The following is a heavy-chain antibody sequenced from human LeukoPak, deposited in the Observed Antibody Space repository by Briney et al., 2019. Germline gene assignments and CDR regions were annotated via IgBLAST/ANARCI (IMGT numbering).Heavy chain of an antibody. J-gene: IGHJ4*02. CDR3: ARVAAREFWYFDF. Sequence: PSETLSLTCTVSGGSISSYYWSWIRQPPGKGLEWIGYIYYSGSTNYNPSLKSRVTISVDTSKNQFSLKLSSVTAADTAVYYCARVAAREFWYFDFWGQGTLVTVSS. CDR2: IYYSGST. D-gene: IGHD3/OR15-3a*01. V-gene: IGHV4-59*01. CDR1: GGSISSYY.